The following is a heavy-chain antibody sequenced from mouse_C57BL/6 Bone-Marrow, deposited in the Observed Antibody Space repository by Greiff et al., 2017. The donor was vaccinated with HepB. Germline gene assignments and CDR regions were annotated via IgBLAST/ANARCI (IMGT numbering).Heavy chain of an antibody. CDR3: ARRAVTTRAWFAY. Sequence: VQLQQSGAELARPGASVKLSCKASGYTFTSYGISWVKQRTGQGLEWIGEIYPRSGNTYYNEKFKGKATLTADKSSSTAYMELRSLTSEDSAVYFCARRAVTTRAWFAYWGQGTLVTVSA. J-gene: IGHJ3*01. V-gene: IGHV1-81*01. CDR2: IYPRSGNT. CDR1: GYTFTSYG. D-gene: IGHD2-2*01.